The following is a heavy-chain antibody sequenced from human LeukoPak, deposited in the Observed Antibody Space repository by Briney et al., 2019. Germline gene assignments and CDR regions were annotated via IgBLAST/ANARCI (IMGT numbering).Heavy chain of an antibody. Sequence: ASVKVSCKASGYTFTSYSISWVRQAPGQGLEWMGWISAYNGNTNYAQKLQGRVTMTTDTSTSTAYMELRSLRSDDTAVYYCARDRGITIFGVVLRYFDYWGQGTLVTVSS. CDR3: ARDRGITIFGVVLRYFDY. V-gene: IGHV1-18*01. D-gene: IGHD3-3*01. J-gene: IGHJ4*02. CDR2: ISAYNGNT. CDR1: GYTFTSYS.